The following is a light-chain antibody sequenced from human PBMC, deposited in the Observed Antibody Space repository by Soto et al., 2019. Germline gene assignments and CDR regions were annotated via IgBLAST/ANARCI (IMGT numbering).Light chain of an antibody. J-gene: IGLJ3*02. Sequence: QSVLTQPPSASGTPGQRVTMYCSGSSSNIGSNSVNWYQQLPGTAPKLLIYSNNQRPSGVPDRFSGSKSGTSASLAISGLQSEDEADYYCAAWDDSLNGWVFGGGTKRTVL. CDR3: AAWDDSLNGWV. V-gene: IGLV1-44*01. CDR1: SSNIGSNS. CDR2: SNN.